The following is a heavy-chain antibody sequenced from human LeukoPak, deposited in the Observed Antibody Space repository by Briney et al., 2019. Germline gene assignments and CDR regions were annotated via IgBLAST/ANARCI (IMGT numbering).Heavy chain of an antibody. CDR3: ARDRELNYGDYGAFDI. CDR2: ISSSSSYI. J-gene: IGHJ3*02. V-gene: IGHV3-21*01. CDR1: GFTFNSYS. D-gene: IGHD4-17*01. Sequence: GGSLRLSCAAYGFTFNSYSMNWVRQAPGKGLEWVSSISSSSSYIYYADSVKGRFTISRDNAKNSLYLQMNSLRAEDTAVYYCARDRELNYGDYGAFDIWGQGTMVTVSS.